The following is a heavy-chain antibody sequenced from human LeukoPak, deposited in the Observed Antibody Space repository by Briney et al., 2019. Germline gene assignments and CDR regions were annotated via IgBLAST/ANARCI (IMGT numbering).Heavy chain of an antibody. D-gene: IGHD6-13*01. CDR2: ISSSSSYI. CDR3: ARDLAGGFDP. Sequence: GGSLRLSCAASGFTFSSYSMNWVRQAPGKGLEWVSSISSSSSYIYYADSVKGRFTISRDNAKDSLYLQMNSLRAEDTAVYYCARDLAGGFDPWGQGTLVTVSS. CDR1: GFTFSSYS. V-gene: IGHV3-21*01. J-gene: IGHJ5*02.